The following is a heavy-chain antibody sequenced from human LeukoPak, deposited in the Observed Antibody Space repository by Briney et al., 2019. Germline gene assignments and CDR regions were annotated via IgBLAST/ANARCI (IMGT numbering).Heavy chain of an antibody. CDR1: GCSISSTSYH. Sequence: SDTLSLTCTVSGCSISSTSYHWGGIRQPPGKGLEWIGSIYYSGATYYNPSLKSRVTISMDTSKNQFSLRLSSVTAADTAVYYCASPGSGIYYHFDYRGQGTLVTVS. J-gene: IGHJ4*02. CDR2: IYYSGAT. V-gene: IGHV4-39*01. CDR3: ASPGSGIYYHFDY. D-gene: IGHD1-26*01.